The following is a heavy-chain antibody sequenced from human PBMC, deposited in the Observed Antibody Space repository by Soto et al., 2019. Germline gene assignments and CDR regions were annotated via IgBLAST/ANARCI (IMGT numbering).Heavy chain of an antibody. D-gene: IGHD3-16*01. V-gene: IGHV1-18*01. CDR2: ISPYTGNT. CDR3: VMVDNYVTPTPQDV. J-gene: IGHJ6*02. Sequence: QVQLVQSGDEVKKPGASVKVSCKASGYIFVNYGIAWVRQAPGQGLEWMGWISPYTGNTHSATKVQGRLTMTTDTSTSRADMDLGSLTSDDTAVYYCVMVDNYVTPTPQDVWGQGNTVTVSS. CDR1: GYIFVNYG.